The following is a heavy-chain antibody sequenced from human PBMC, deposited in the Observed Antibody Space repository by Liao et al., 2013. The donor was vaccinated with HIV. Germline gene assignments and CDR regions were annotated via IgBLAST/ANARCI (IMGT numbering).Heavy chain of an antibody. Sequence: QLHLQESGPGLVRPSETLSLTCTVSGGSISSSGYYWGWIRQPPGKGLEWIGSIYYSGSTYYNPSLKSRVTISVDKSKNQFSLKLSSVTAADTAVYYCANTYYDFWGAYYTGVDYWGQGTLVTVSS. CDR2: IYYSGST. CDR3: ANTYYDFWGAYYTGVDY. J-gene: IGHJ4*02. CDR1: GGSISSSGYY. D-gene: IGHD3-3*01. V-gene: IGHV4-39*07.